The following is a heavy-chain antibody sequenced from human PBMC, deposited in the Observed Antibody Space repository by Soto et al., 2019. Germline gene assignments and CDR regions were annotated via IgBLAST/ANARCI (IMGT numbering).Heavy chain of an antibody. V-gene: IGHV1-18*01. J-gene: IGHJ4*02. CDR2: ISADNGNT. CDR1: GYTFTSYS. D-gene: IGHD1-26*01. CDR3: ARDRGRYALDY. Sequence: QVQLVQSGAEVKKPGASVKVSCKASGYTFTSYSISWVRQAPGQGLEWMGWISADNGNTNYAQKLQGRVTMTTDTSTSTANMELRSLRSDDTAVYYCARDRGRYALDYWGQGTLVTVSS.